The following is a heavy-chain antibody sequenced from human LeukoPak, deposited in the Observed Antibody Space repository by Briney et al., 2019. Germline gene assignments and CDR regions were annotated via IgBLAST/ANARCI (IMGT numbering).Heavy chain of an antibody. CDR2: ISGSGGST. J-gene: IGHJ4*02. Sequence: GGSLRLSCAASGFTFSSYAMSWVRQAPGKGLEGVSGISGSGGSTYYADSMKGRFTISRDNSKNRLYLQMNSLRAEDTAVYYCAKAGVYDILTGYLYYFDYWGQGTLVTVSS. CDR3: AKAGVYDILTGYLYYFDY. V-gene: IGHV3-23*01. CDR1: GFTFSSYA. D-gene: IGHD3-9*01.